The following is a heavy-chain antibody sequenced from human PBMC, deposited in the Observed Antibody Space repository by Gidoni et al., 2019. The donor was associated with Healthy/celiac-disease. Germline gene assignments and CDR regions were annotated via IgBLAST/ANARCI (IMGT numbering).Heavy chain of an antibody. Sequence: QVQLQQSGPGLVKPSQTLSLTCAISGDTVSSNSAAWNWIRQSPSRGLAWLGRTYYRSKWYNDYAVSVKSRITINPDTSKNQFSLQLNSVTPEDTAVYYCARDSTIFGVVPPEYYFDYWGQGTLVTVSS. CDR3: ARDSTIFGVVPPEYYFDY. J-gene: IGHJ4*02. V-gene: IGHV6-1*01. D-gene: IGHD3-3*01. CDR1: GDTVSSNSAA. CDR2: TYYRSKWYN.